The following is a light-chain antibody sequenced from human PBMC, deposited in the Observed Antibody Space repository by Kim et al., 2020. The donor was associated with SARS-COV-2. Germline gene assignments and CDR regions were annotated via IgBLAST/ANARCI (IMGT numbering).Light chain of an antibody. CDR1: SGNFASSY. CDR2: NDH. J-gene: IGLJ3*02. V-gene: IGLV6-57*03. CDR3: QSYDGTSAV. Sequence: GKTVAISCTRSSGNFASSYVQWFQQRPGSVPTTVIFNDHQRPSGVPDRFSGSVDSSSNSASLTISGLKTEDEADYYCQSYDGTSAVFGGGTKLTVL.